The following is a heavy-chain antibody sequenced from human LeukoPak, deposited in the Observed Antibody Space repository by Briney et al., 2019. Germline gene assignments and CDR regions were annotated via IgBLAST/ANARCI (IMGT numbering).Heavy chain of an antibody. CDR2: IYYSGAI. CDR3: ARGPYYDILTGYLH. D-gene: IGHD3-9*01. J-gene: IGHJ4*02. CDR1: GDSMRSYF. Sequence: SETLSLTCTVSGDSMRSYFWSWIRQPPGKGLEWIGYIYYSGAINYNPSLKSRVTISVDTSKNQFSLKLSSVTAADTAVYYCARGPYYDILTGYLHWGQGTLVTVSS. V-gene: IGHV4-59*12.